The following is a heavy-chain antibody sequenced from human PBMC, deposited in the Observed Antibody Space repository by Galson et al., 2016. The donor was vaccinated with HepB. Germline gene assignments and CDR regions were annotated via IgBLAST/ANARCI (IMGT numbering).Heavy chain of an antibody. J-gene: IGHJ3*02. CDR2: IKQDGSTK. V-gene: IGHV3-7*03. D-gene: IGHD1-26*01. Sequence: SLRLSCAASGFTFGSYWMTWVRQAPGKGLEWVANIKQDGSTKYYVDSAKGRFTISRDNAKNSLYLQMNSLRVEDTAGYYCATDPPWDSDVFDIWGQGTMVTVSS. CDR3: ATDPPWDSDVFDI. CDR1: GFTFGSYW.